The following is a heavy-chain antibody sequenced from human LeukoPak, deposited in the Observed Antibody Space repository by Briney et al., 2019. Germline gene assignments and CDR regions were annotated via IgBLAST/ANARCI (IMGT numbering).Heavy chain of an antibody. V-gene: IGHV3-30*18. CDR3: AKEGSKATLDY. CDR1: GFTFSSCA. Sequence: PGGSLRLSCAASGFTFSSCAMSWVRQAPGKGLEWVAVISYDGSNKYYADSVKGRFTISRDNSKNTLYLQMNSLRAEDTAVYYCAKEGSKATLDYWGQGTLVTVSS. D-gene: IGHD2-15*01. CDR2: ISYDGSNK. J-gene: IGHJ4*02.